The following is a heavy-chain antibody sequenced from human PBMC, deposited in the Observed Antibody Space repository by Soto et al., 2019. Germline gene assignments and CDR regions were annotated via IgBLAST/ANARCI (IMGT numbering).Heavy chain of an antibody. CDR1: GFTFSSYA. V-gene: IGHV3-64D*06. CDR3: TKDINMGGVDV. Sequence: PGGSLRLSCSASGFTFSSYAMHWVRQAPGKGLEYVSAISSNGGSTYYADSVKGRFTISRDNSKNTLYLQMSSLRAEDTAVYYCTKDINMGGVDVWGQGTTVTVSS. D-gene: IGHD1-20*01. J-gene: IGHJ6*02. CDR2: ISSNGGST.